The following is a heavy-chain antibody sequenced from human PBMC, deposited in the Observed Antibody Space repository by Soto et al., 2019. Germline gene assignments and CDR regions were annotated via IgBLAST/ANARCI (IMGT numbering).Heavy chain of an antibody. CDR1: GYTFTSYD. V-gene: IGHV1-8*01. Sequence: ASVKVSCKASGYTFTSYDINWVRQATGQGLEWMGWMNPNSGNTGYAQKFQGRVTMTRNTSISTAYMELSSLRSEDTAVYYCAGGGGIVATITNWFDPWGQGTLVTVSS. D-gene: IGHD5-12*01. J-gene: IGHJ5*02. CDR2: MNPNSGNT. CDR3: AGGGGIVATITNWFDP.